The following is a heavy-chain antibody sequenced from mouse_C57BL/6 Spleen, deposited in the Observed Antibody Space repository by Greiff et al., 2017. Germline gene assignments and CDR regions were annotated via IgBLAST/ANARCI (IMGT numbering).Heavy chain of an antibody. J-gene: IGHJ3*01. V-gene: IGHV1-82*01. CDR3: ARGDYDGYPAY. D-gene: IGHD2-3*01. Sequence: QVQLKESGPELVKPGASVKISCKASGYAFSSSWMNWVKQRPGKGLEGIGRIYPGDGDTNYNGKFKGKATLTADKSSSTAYMQLSSLTSEDSAVYFCARGDYDGYPAYWGQGTLVTVSA. CDR1: GYAFSSSW. CDR2: IYPGDGDT.